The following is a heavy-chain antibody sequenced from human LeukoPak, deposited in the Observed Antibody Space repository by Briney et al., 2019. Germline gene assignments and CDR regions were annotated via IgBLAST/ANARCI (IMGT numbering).Heavy chain of an antibody. J-gene: IGHJ4*02. V-gene: IGHV4-61*08. CDR2: IFFTGNT. Sequence: SETLSLTCTVSGGSINNGGYYWSWIRQPPGDGLEWIGYIFFTGNTNYNPSLRSRITISIDTSKNQFSLHLSSVTAADTAVYYCARHGGVAPFDYWGQGTLVTVSS. D-gene: IGHD2-8*02. CDR3: ARHGGVAPFDY. CDR1: GGSINNGGYY.